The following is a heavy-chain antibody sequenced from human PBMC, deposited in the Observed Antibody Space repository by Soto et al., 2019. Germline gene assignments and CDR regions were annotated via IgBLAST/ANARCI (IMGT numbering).Heavy chain of an antibody. V-gene: IGHV4-31*02. CDR2: IYYSGST. J-gene: IGHJ4*02. CDR3: ARAIYSSSLHY. D-gene: IGHD6-13*01. Sequence: LCGGSISSGGYYWSWIRQHPGKGLEWIGYIYYSGSTYYNPSLKSRVTISVDTSKNQFSLKLSSVTAADTAVYYCARAIYSSSLHYWGQGTLVTVSS. CDR1: GGSISSGGYY.